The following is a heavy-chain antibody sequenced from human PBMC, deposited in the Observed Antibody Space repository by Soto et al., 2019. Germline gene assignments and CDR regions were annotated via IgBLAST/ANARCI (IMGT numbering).Heavy chain of an antibody. Sequence: PGGSLRLSCAVSGFTFSSYVMSWVRQAPGKGLEWVSAISGSGGSTYYADTVKGRFTISRDNSKNTLYLHMNSLRADDTAVYYCAKVGYYDSSGHNWFDPWGQGTLVTVSS. CDR3: AKVGYYDSSGHNWFDP. CDR2: ISGSGGST. V-gene: IGHV3-23*01. CDR1: GFTFSSYV. J-gene: IGHJ5*02. D-gene: IGHD3-22*01.